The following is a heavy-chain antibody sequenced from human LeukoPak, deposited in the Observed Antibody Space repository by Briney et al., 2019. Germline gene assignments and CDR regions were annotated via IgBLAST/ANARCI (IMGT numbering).Heavy chain of an antibody. D-gene: IGHD6-6*01. J-gene: IGHJ4*02. CDR3: ARGRVAARGFDY. CDR2: INHSGST. CDR1: GGSFSGYY. V-gene: IGHV4-34*01. Sequence: SETLSLTCAVYGGSFSGYYWSWIRQPPGKGLEWIGEINHSGSTNYNPSLKSRVTISVDTSKNQFSLKLSSVTAADTAAYYCARGRVAARGFDYWGQGTLVTVSS.